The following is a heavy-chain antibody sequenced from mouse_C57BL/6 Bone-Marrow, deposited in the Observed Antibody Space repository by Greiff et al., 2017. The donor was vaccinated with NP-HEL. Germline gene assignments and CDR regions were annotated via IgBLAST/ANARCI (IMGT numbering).Heavy chain of an antibody. V-gene: IGHV1-81*01. CDR2: IYPRSGNT. J-gene: IGHJ2*01. D-gene: IGHD5-5*01. CDR1: GYTFTSYG. Sequence: QVQLKESGAELARPGASVKLSCKASGYTFTSYGISWVKQRTGQGLEWIGEIYPRSGNTYYNEKFKGKATLTADKSSSTAYMELRSLTSEDSAVYFCARGLLTHFDYWGQGTTLTVSS. CDR3: ARGLLTHFDY.